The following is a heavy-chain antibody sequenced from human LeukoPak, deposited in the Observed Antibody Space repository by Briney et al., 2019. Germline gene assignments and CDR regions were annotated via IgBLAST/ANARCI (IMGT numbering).Heavy chain of an antibody. J-gene: IGHJ5*02. V-gene: IGHV4-59*11. Sequence: PSETLSLTCTVSGGSISSHYWSWIRQPPGKGLEWIGYIYYSGSTNYNPSLKSRVTISVDTSKNQFSLKLSSVTAADTAVYYCSSGREWFDPWGQGTLVTVSS. CDR2: IYYSGST. CDR3: SSGREWFDP. CDR1: GGSISSHY. D-gene: IGHD3-10*01.